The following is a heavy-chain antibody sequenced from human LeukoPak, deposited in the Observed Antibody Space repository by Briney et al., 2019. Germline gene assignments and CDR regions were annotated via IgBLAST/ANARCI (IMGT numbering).Heavy chain of an antibody. J-gene: IGHJ4*02. CDR2: INTETGNP. CDR3: ARGGYYGGSGTYGFFDY. Sequence: ASVKVSCKASGGTFSSYAISWVRQAPGQGLEWMGWINTETGNPTYAQGFTGQFVFSVDTSANTAYLQISSLRTEDTAVYYCARGGYYGGSGTYGFFDYWGQGSLVTVSS. CDR1: GGTFSSYA. D-gene: IGHD3-10*01. V-gene: IGHV7-4-1*02.